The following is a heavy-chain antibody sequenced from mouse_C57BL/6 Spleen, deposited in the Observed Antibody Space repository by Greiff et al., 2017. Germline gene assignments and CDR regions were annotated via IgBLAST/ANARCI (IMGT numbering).Heavy chain of an antibody. CDR1: GYTFTSYW. CDR2: IDPSDSET. Sequence: QVQLKQPGAELVRPGSSVKLSCKASGYTFTSYWMHWVKQRPIQGLEWIGNIDPSDSETHYNQKFKDKATLTVDKSSSTAYMQLSSLTSEDAAVYYCASDCATGYFDVWGTGTTVTVSS. CDR3: ASDCATGYFDV. J-gene: IGHJ1*03. D-gene: IGHD1-1*01. V-gene: IGHV1-52*01.